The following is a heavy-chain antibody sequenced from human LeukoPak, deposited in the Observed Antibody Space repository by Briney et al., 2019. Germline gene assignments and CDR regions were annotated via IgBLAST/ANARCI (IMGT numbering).Heavy chain of an antibody. CDR1: DYSINIAYY. Sequence: SETLSLTCTVSDYSINIAYYWGWIRQPPGKGLEWIGSIYHDGSTFYNPSLKSRVTISVDTSKNQFSLKLSSVTAADTAVYYCARGSYGYVTHSSKYYFYMDVWGKGTTVTVSS. J-gene: IGHJ6*03. CDR2: IYHDGST. D-gene: IGHD6-13*01. CDR3: ARGSYGYVTHSSKYYFYMDV. V-gene: IGHV4-38-2*02.